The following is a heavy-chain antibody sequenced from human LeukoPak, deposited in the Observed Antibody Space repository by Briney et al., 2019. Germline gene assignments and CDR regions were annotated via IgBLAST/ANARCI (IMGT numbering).Heavy chain of an antibody. Sequence: PGGSLRLSCAASGFTFSTYAMTWVRQAPGKGLEWVSGISGSVDNTYYADSVKGRFTISRDNSKNTLYLQMNSLRAEDTAVYYCARDSSGWYDHWGQGTLVTVSS. CDR3: ARDSSGWYDH. V-gene: IGHV3-23*01. CDR1: GFTFSTYA. D-gene: IGHD6-19*01. J-gene: IGHJ5*02. CDR2: ISGSVDNT.